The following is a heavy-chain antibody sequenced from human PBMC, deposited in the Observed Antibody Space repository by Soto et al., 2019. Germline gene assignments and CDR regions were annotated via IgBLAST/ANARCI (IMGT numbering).Heavy chain of an antibody. CDR1: GFTVSSNY. CDR2: IYSGGST. CDR3: ARGAPYDYGVNGGFDY. V-gene: IGHV3-53*01. Sequence: EVQLVESGGGLIQPGGSLRLSCAASGFTVSSNYMSWVRQAPGKGLEWVSVIYSGGSTYYADSVKGRFTISRDNSKNTLYLQMNSLRAEDTAVYYCARGAPYDYGVNGGFDYWGQGTLVTVSS. J-gene: IGHJ4*02. D-gene: IGHD4-17*01.